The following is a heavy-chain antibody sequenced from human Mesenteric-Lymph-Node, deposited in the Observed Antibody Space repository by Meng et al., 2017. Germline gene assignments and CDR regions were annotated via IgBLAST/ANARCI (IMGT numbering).Heavy chain of an antibody. V-gene: IGHV3-21*01. D-gene: IGHD3-16*02. CDR1: GFTVSSNY. CDR2: ISSSCSYI. Sequence: GGSLRLSCAASGFTVSSNYMSWVRQAPGKGLEWVSSISSSCSYIYYADSVKGRFTISRDNAKNSLYLQMNSLRAEDTAVYYCARDYPYFDLWGRGTLVTVSS. CDR3: ARDYPYFDL. J-gene: IGHJ2*01.